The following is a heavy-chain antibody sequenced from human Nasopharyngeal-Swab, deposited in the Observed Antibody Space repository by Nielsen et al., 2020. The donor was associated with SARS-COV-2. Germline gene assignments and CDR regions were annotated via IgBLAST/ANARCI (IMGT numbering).Heavy chain of an antibody. CDR2: IYSGGST. J-gene: IGHJ4*02. V-gene: IGHV3-53*01. D-gene: IGHD5-12*01. CDR3: ARDSVSGYGHGY. Sequence: DRQPPGKGLEWVSVIYSGGSTYYADSVKGRFTISRDNSKNTLYLQMNSLRAEDTAVYYCARDSVSGYGHGYWGQGTLVTVSS.